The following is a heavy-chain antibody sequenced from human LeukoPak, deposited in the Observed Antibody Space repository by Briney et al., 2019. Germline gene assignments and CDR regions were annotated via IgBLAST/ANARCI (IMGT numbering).Heavy chain of an antibody. D-gene: IGHD2-2*01. J-gene: IGHJ4*02. V-gene: IGHV4-59*11. CDR1: GDSISNHY. CDR2: IYSNGNT. CDR3: AGRGALNCSSTSCYVNF. Sequence: PSEALSLTCTVSGDSISNHYWSWIRQPPGKELEWIGYIYSNGNTNYNPSLKSRVTISIDTSKGQFSLSLTSVTAADTAVYYCAGRGALNCSSTSCYVNFWGQGTLVTVSS.